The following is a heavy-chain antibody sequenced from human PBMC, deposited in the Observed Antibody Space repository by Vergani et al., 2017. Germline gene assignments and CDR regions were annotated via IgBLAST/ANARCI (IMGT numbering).Heavy chain of an antibody. CDR2: IYYSGST. CDR1: GGSISSYY. CDR3: ARVSVIVAAFDI. Sequence: QVQLQESGPGLVKPSETLSLTCTVSGGSISSYYWSWIRQPPGKGLEWIGYIYYSGSTNYNPSLKSRVTISVDTSKNQFSLKLSSVTAADTAVYYCARVSVIVAAFDIWCQGTMVTVSS. V-gene: IGHV4-59*08. D-gene: IGHD4-11*01. J-gene: IGHJ3*02.